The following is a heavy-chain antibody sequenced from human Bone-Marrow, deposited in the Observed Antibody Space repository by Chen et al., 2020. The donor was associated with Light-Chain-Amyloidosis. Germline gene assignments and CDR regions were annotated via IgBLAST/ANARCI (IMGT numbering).Heavy chain of an antibody. D-gene: IGHD3-9*01. CDR3: ARMSFFETSDALDV. Sequence: QVTLKESGPALVKPTQPLTLTCNFPGFSLSSNRMRLNWIRQPPGKALEWLARIDWDGDKYYTPSLETRLTISKDPSKNQVVLTMTNMDPVDTATYYCARMSFFETSDALDVWGQGTMITVSS. CDR1: GFSLSSNRMR. V-gene: IGHV2-70*04. J-gene: IGHJ3*01. CDR2: IDWDGDK.